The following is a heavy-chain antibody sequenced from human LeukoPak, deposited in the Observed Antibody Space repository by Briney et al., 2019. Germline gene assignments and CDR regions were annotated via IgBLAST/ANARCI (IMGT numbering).Heavy chain of an antibody. Sequence: GGSLRLSCAASGFTFSNAWMSWVRQAPGKGLEWVGRIKSKTDGGTTDYAAPVKGRFTISRDNAKNTLYLQMNSLRAEDTAVYYCTRESGSSRFFDYWGQGTPVTVSS. CDR2: IKSKTDGGTT. CDR3: TRESGSSRFFDY. CDR1: GFTFSNAW. D-gene: IGHD6-6*01. V-gene: IGHV3-15*05. J-gene: IGHJ4*02.